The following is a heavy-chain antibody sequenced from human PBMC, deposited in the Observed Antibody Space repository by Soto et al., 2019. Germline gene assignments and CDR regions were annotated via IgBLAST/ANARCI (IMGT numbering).Heavy chain of an antibody. J-gene: IGHJ6*02. CDR1: GFTFSSYG. D-gene: IGHD3-9*01. V-gene: IGHV3-30*18. Sequence: QVQLVESGGGVVQPGRSLRLSCAASGFTFSSYGMHWVRQAPGKGLEWVAVISYDGSNKYYADSVKGRFTISRDNSQNTLYLQMNSLRAEDTAVYYCAKEEYFDWLPHHYYYYYGMDVWGQGTTVTVSS. CDR3: AKEEYFDWLPHHYYYYYGMDV. CDR2: ISYDGSNK.